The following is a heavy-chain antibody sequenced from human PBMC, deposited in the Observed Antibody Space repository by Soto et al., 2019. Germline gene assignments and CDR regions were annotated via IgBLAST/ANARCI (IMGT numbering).Heavy chain of an antibody. V-gene: IGHV2-26*01. D-gene: IGHD3-22*01. CDR2: IFSNDEK. CDR1: GFSLSNPRMG. Sequence: SGPTLVNPTETLTLTCTVSGFSLSNPRMGVSWIRQPPGKALEWLAHIFSNDEKSYSTSLKSRLTISRDTSKSQVVLTMTNMDPVDTATYYCARIQRISMIVVSKPHFDYWGQGALVTVPQ. CDR3: ARIQRISMIVVSKPHFDY. J-gene: IGHJ4*02.